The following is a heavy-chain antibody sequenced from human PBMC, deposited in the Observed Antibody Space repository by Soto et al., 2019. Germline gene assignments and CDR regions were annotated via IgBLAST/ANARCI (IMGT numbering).Heavy chain of an antibody. J-gene: IGHJ6*02. CDR2: INAGNGNA. V-gene: IGHV1-3*01. CDR1: GYTFTSYA. Sequence: GASVKVSCKASGYTFTSYAMHWVRQAPGQRLEWMGWINAGNGNANYSQKFQGRVTITTDESTSTAYMELSSLRSEDTAVYYCAVRRKGYSGYDLGYYYDMDVWRHGTTGTVSS. CDR3: AVRRKGYSGYDLGYYYDMDV. D-gene: IGHD5-12*01.